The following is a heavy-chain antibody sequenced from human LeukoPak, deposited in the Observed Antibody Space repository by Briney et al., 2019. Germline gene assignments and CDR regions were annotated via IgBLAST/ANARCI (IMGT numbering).Heavy chain of an antibody. Sequence: GGSLRLSCAASGFTFNKFGIHRVRQAPGKGLEWVAFIEYDGGKKFYADSVKGRFTISRDNSKNSLFLQMGSLRPEDMGVYYCARAFRPASDPHDFYDFWGRGTTVTVSS. CDR1: GFTFNKFG. CDR2: IEYDGGKK. V-gene: IGHV3-30*19. D-gene: IGHD3/OR15-3a*01. J-gene: IGHJ3*01. CDR3: ARAFRPASDPHDFYDF.